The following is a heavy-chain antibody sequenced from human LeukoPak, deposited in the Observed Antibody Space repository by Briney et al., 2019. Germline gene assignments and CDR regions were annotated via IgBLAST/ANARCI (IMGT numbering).Heavy chain of an antibody. CDR3: AKEEGIRHY. V-gene: IGHV3-30-3*01. Sequence: PGRSLRLSCAASGFTFSSYAMHWVRQAPGKGLEWVAVISYDGSNKYYADSVKGRFTISRDNSKNTLYLQMNSLRAEDTAVYYCAKEEGIRHYWGQGTLVTVSS. CDR2: ISYDGSNK. CDR1: GFTFSSYA. D-gene: IGHD2-15*01. J-gene: IGHJ4*02.